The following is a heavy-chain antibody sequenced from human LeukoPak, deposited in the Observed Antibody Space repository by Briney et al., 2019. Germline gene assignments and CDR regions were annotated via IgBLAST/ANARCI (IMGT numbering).Heavy chain of an antibody. CDR1: GGSISNYH. V-gene: IGHV4-4*07. D-gene: IGHD3-22*01. J-gene: IGHJ3*02. CDR2: ISSSGST. Sequence: PSETLSLTCTVSGGSISNYHWSWIRQPAGKGLEWIGRISSSGSTNYNPSLKSRVTISVDTSKNQFSLKLSSVTAADTAVYFCARGPYSYDSSGAFDIWGQGTMVTVSS. CDR3: ARGPYSYDSSGAFDI.